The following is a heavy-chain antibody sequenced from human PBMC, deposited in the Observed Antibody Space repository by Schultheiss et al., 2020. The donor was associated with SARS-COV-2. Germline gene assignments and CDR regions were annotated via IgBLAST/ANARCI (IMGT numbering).Heavy chain of an antibody. J-gene: IGHJ3*02. Sequence: GGSLRLSCAASGFTFDDYAMHWVRQAPGKGLEWVSGIGTAGDTYYPGSVKGRFTISRENAKNSLYLQMNSLRAGDTAVYYCARDSYYDSSGYPRVCAFDIWGQGTMVTVSS. V-gene: IGHV3-13*01. D-gene: IGHD3-22*01. CDR2: IGTAGDT. CDR3: ARDSYYDSSGYPRVCAFDI. CDR1: GFTFDDYA.